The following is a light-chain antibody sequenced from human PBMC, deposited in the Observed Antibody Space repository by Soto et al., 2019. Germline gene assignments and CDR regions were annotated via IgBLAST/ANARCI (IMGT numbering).Light chain of an antibody. CDR2: STD. CDR3: GSWDDSLKAVV. CDR1: SSNIGSNT. Sequence: QSVLTQPPSASGTPGQRVTISCSGSSSNIGSNTVNWYQQFPGTAPKLLIYSTDQWPSGVPDRFSGSKSGTSASLAISGLQSEDEADYYCGSWDDSLKAVVFGGGTKLTVL. V-gene: IGLV1-44*01. J-gene: IGLJ2*01.